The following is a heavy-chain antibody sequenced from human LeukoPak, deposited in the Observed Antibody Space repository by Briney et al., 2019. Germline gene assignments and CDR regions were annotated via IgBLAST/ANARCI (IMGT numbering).Heavy chain of an antibody. Sequence: GESLKISCQVSGYRFISYWIGWVRQKPGKGLEWMGIIYPSDSDTRYRPSFQGQVTISADTSISTAYLQWSSLKASDTAMYYCARRAYCGGDCYNDYWGQGTLVTVSS. V-gene: IGHV5-51*01. CDR2: IYPSDSDT. CDR3: ARRAYCGGDCYNDY. J-gene: IGHJ4*02. D-gene: IGHD2-21*02. CDR1: GYRFISYW.